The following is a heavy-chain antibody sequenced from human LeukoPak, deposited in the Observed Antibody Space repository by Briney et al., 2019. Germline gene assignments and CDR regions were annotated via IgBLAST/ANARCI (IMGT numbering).Heavy chain of an antibody. CDR3: ATGGTSWTDEFDY. Sequence: GASVKVSCKVSGYTLTELSVHWVRQAPGKGLEWMGGSDPEDGETIYAQKFQGRVTMTEDTSTDTAYMELSSLRSEDTAVYYCATGGTSWTDEFDYWGQGTLVTVSS. J-gene: IGHJ4*02. V-gene: IGHV1-24*01. D-gene: IGHD2-2*01. CDR1: GYTLTELS. CDR2: SDPEDGET.